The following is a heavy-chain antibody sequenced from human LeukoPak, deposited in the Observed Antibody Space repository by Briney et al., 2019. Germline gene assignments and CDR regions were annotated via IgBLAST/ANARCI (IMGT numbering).Heavy chain of an antibody. D-gene: IGHD2-2*01. J-gene: IGHJ5*02. CDR1: GDSISSGPYY. V-gene: IGHV4-61*02. Sequence: PSETLSLTCTVSGDSISSGPYYWSWIRQPAGKGLEWIGRVSASGNTNYNPSLNRRVTISVVTSKNQFSLKLSSVTAADTAVYYCARDLLGCGSTYCYFSWGQGTVVTVSS. CDR2: VSASGNT. CDR3: ARDLLGCGSTYCYFS.